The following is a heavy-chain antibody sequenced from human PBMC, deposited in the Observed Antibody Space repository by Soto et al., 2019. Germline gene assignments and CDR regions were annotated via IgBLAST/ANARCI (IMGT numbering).Heavy chain of an antibody. CDR2: IYYSGST. D-gene: IGHD2-2*01. CDR1: GGSISSYY. V-gene: IGHV4-59*08. CDR3: ARHSGQYQMLSSLSR. Sequence: SETLSLTCTVSGGSISSYYWSWIRQPPGKGLEWIGYIYYSGSTNYNPSLKSRVTISVDTSKNQFSLKLSSVTAADTAVYYCARHSGQYQMLSSLSRWGQGTLVTVSS. J-gene: IGHJ4*02.